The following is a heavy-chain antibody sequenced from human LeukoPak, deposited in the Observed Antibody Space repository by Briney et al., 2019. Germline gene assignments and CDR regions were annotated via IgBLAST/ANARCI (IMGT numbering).Heavy chain of an antibody. V-gene: IGHV1-18*03. Sequence: ASVKVSCKASVYTFTSYGISWVRQAPGQGLDWMGWINAYNGNTNYAHKLQGRGTITRDTSASTAYMELSSLRSEDMAVYYCARTGGPSHLHRWFGELEYYFDYCGQGTLVTVSS. J-gene: IGHJ4*02. CDR2: INAYNGNT. CDR1: VYTFTSYG. CDR3: ARTGGPSHLHRWFGELEYYFDY. D-gene: IGHD3-10*01.